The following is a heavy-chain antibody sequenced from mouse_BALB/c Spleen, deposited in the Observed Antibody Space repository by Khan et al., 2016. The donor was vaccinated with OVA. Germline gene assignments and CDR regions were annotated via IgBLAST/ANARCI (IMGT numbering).Heavy chain of an antibody. Sequence: EVQLVESGPSLVKPSQTLSLTCSVTGDSITSGYWNWIRKFPGNKLEYMGYISYSGSTYYNPSLKSRISITRDTSKNQYYPQLNSVTTEDTATYYCERYDYDYYGAFAYWGQGTLVTVSA. CDR2: ISYSGST. D-gene: IGHD1-1*01. CDR3: ERYDYDYYGAFAY. CDR1: GDSITSGY. J-gene: IGHJ3*01. V-gene: IGHV3-8*02.